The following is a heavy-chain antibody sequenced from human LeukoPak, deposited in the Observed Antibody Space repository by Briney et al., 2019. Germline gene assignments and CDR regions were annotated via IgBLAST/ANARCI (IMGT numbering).Heavy chain of an antibody. CDR3: ARGGNRDDYNYWYFDL. Sequence: PSETLSLTCTVSGGSLSSGGYYWSWIRQLPGTGLEWIGYIYYSGTTYCNPSLKSRVTISVDTSKNQFSLKLSSVTAADTAVYYCARGGNRDDYNYWYFDLWGRGTLVTVSS. CDR2: IYYSGTT. D-gene: IGHD5-24*01. CDR1: GGSLSSGGYY. J-gene: IGHJ2*01. V-gene: IGHV4-31*03.